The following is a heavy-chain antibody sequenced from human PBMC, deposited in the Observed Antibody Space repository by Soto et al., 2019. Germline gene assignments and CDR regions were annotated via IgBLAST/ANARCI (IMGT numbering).Heavy chain of an antibody. CDR1: GFTFSSYW. Sequence: GGSLRLSCAASGFTFSSYWMSWVRQAPGKGLEWVANIKQDGSEKYYVDSVKGRFTISRDNAKNSLYLQMNSLRAEDTAVYYCARAGASYDYIWGSYRYGVRVPFDYWGQGTLVTVSS. CDR2: IKQDGSEK. J-gene: IGHJ4*02. V-gene: IGHV3-7*01. D-gene: IGHD3-16*02. CDR3: ARAGASYDYIWGSYRYGVRVPFDY.